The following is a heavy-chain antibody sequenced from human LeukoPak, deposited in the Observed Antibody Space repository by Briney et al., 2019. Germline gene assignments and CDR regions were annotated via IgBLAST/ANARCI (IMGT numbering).Heavy chain of an antibody. J-gene: IGHJ3*02. V-gene: IGHV1-2*02. CDR2: INPNSGGT. D-gene: IGHD5-24*01. CDR1: GYTFTGYY. CDR3: ARGPRRDGCSADAFDI. Sequence: ASVKVSCKASGYTFTGYYMHWVRQAPGQGLEWMGWINPNSGGTNYAQKFQGRVTMTRDTSISTAYMELSRLRSDDTAVYYCARGPRRDGCSADAFDIWGQGTMVTVSS.